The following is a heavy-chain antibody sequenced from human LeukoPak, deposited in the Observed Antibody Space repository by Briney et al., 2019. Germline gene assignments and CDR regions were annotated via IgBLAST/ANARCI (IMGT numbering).Heavy chain of an antibody. CDR3: ASEGFRPWGSGLYDAFDI. CDR1: GFTFSSYS. V-gene: IGHV3-21*04. Sequence: GGSLRLSCAASGFTFSSYSMNWVRQAPGKGLEWVSSISSSSSYIYYADSVKGRFTISRDNAKNSLYLQMNSLRAEDTAVYYCASEGFRPWGSGLYDAFDIWGQGTMVTVSS. J-gene: IGHJ3*02. CDR2: ISSSSSYI. D-gene: IGHD3-16*01.